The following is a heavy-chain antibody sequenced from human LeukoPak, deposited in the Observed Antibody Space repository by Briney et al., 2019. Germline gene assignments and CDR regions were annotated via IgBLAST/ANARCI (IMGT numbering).Heavy chain of an antibody. CDR1: GDSVSSNSAA. J-gene: IGHJ5*02. CDR2: TYYRSKWFN. D-gene: IGHD3-10*01. CDR3: AREAEKVRGVPGFDP. Sequence: SQTLSLTCAISGDSVSSNSAAWNWIRQSPSRGLEWLGRTYYRSKWFNDYAVSVKSRITINPDTSKNQFSLQLNSVTPEDTAVYYCAREAEKVRGVPGFDPWGQGTLVTVSS. V-gene: IGHV6-1*01.